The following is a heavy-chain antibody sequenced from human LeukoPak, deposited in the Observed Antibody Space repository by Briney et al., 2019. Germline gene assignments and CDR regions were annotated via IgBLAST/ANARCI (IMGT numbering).Heavy chain of an antibody. Sequence: SETLSLTCAVYGGSFSGYYWSWIRQPPGKGLEWIGEINHSGSTNYNPSLKSRVTISVDTSKNQFSLKLSSVTAADTAVYYCARIRLYSSSWYVANWFDPWGQGTLVTVSP. CDR3: ARIRLYSSSWYVANWFDP. CDR2: INHSGST. V-gene: IGHV4-34*01. J-gene: IGHJ5*02. CDR1: GGSFSGYY. D-gene: IGHD6-13*01.